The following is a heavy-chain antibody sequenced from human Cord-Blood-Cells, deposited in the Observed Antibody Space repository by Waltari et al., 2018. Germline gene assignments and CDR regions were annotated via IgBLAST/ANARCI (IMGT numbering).Heavy chain of an antibody. CDR1: GYTFTGYY. CDR2: INPNSGGT. CDR3: ASSARERSGYLRGWYFDL. V-gene: IGHV1-2*02. D-gene: IGHD3-3*01. Sequence: QVQLVQSGAEVKKPGASVKVSCKASGYTFTGYYMHWVRQAPGQGLEWMGWINPNSGGTNYAQKVQGRVTMTRDTSISTGYMELSRLRSDDTAVYYCASSARERSGYLRGWYFDLWGRGTLVTVSS. J-gene: IGHJ2*01.